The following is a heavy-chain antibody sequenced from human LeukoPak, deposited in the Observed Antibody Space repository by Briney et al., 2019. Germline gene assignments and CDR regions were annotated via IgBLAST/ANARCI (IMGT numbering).Heavy chain of an antibody. V-gene: IGHV1-18*04. CDR3: ARGRDGYNPTADY. CDR2: ISAYNGNT. CDR1: GYTFNKYG. J-gene: IGHJ4*02. D-gene: IGHD6-25*01. Sequence: GASVKVSCKASGYTFNKYGISWVRQAPGQVLEWMGWISAYNGNTNYAQKVQGRVTMTTDTSTSTAYMELRSLRSDDTAVYYCARGRDGYNPTADYWGQGTLVTVSS.